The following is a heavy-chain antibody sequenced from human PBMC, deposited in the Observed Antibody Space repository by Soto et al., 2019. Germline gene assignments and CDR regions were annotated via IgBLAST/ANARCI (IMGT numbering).Heavy chain of an antibody. D-gene: IGHD5-18*01. CDR2: LITIFGTA. CDR1: GGTFSSYA. Sequence: QVQLVQSGAEVKKPGSSVKVSCKASGGTFSSYAISWVRQAPGQGLEWMGGLITIFGTANYAQKFQGRVTITADESTSTAYMELSSLRSEDTAVHYCARARYWTAMVNYFDYWGQGTLVTVSS. V-gene: IGHV1-69*01. J-gene: IGHJ4*02. CDR3: ARARYWTAMVNYFDY.